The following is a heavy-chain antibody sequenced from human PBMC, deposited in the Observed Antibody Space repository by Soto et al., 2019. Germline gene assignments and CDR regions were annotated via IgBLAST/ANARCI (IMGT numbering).Heavy chain of an antibody. CDR2: INKNGGDK. CDR1: GFTFSTYS. D-gene: IGHD5-18*01. V-gene: IGHV3-7*03. CDR3: ARPWDTAIVSTWNS. J-gene: IGHJ4*02. Sequence: EVQLVESGGGLVQPGGSLRLSCAASGFTFSTYSMSWVRQAPGKGLEWVANINKNGGDKYYVDSVKGRFTISRDNAKNPLYLQMNSLRAEDTAVYYCARPWDTAIVSTWNSWGQGTLVTVSS.